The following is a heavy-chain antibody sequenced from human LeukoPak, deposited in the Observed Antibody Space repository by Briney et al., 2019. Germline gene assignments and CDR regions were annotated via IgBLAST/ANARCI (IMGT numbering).Heavy chain of an antibody. Sequence: GGSLRLSCAASGFTFDDYAMHWVRQAPGKGLEWVSGISWNSGSIGYADSVKGRFTISRDNSKNTLYLQMNSLRAEDTAVYYCAGGGDFRWELIEDWGQGTLVTVSS. J-gene: IGHJ4*02. D-gene: IGHD1-26*01. V-gene: IGHV3-9*01. CDR2: ISWNSGSI. CDR3: AGGGDFRWELIED. CDR1: GFTFDDYA.